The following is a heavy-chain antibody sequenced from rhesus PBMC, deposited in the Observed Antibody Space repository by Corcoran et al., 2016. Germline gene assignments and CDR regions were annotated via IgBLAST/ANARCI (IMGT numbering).Heavy chain of an antibody. CDR2: MNPKTGGT. CDR3: EREGTAVGPDFDY. CDR1: GYTFTDNY. Sequence: QVQLVQSGAEVKKPGSSVKVSCKSYGYTFTDNYIHWGRQTPGQGLEGRAEMNPKTGGTNYAQEFQGRVTITRDPSTSTAYMELSSLSSEDTAVYYCEREGTAVGPDFDYWGQGVLVTVSS. J-gene: IGHJ4*01. D-gene: IGHD6-25*01. V-gene: IGHV1-138*01.